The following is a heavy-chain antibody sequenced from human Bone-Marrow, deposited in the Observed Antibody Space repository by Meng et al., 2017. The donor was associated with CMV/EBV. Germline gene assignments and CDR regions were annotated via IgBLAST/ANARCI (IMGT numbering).Heavy chain of an antibody. V-gene: IGHV3-74*01. CDR3: ARGVWGSPYY. D-gene: IGHD3-16*01. CDR1: GFTFSGPW. J-gene: IGHJ4*02. Sequence: LSWAASGFTFSGPWMHWVRQAPGKGLVWVSRINSDGSTTSYADSVKGRFTISRDNAKNTLYLEMNSLRAEDTAVYYCARGVWGSPYYWGQGTLVTVSS. CDR2: INSDGSTT.